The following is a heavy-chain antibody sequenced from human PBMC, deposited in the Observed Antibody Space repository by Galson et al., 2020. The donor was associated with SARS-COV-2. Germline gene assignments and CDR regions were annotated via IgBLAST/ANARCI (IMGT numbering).Heavy chain of an antibody. Sequence: GGSLRLSCAASGFTVSSKYMSWVRQAPGKGLEWVSLIYSGDTAFYADSVKGRFTISRDSSKNTLYLQMNSLRVEDTAMDYCATRDGYNWVYSDYWGQGTLVTVSS. CDR3: ATRDGYNWVYSDY. V-gene: IGHV3-53*01. CDR1: GFTVSSKY. CDR2: IYSGDTA. D-gene: IGHD5-12*01. J-gene: IGHJ4*02.